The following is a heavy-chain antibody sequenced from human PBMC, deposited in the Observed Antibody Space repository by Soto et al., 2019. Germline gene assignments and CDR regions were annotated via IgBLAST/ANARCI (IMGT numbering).Heavy chain of an antibody. J-gene: IGHJ4*02. Sequence: SETLSLTCAVCGGSFNGYYWSWIRQPPGKGLEWIGEINHSGSTNYNPSLKSRVTISVDTSKNQFSLKLSSVTAADTAVYYCARGRIGYCSGGSCYSGFDYWGQGTLVTVSS. D-gene: IGHD2-15*01. CDR1: GGSFNGYY. CDR2: INHSGST. V-gene: IGHV4-34*01. CDR3: ARGRIGYCSGGSCYSGFDY.